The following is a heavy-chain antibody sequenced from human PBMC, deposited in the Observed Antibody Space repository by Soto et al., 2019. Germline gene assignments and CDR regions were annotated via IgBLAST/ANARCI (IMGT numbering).Heavy chain of an antibody. CDR2: MNPNSGNT. Sequence: ASVNVSFKASGYTFTSYDINWVRQATGQGLELMGWMNPNSGNTGYAQKFQGRVTMTRXXXXXXAXMXLXSXXSEXTAVYYCARGFPPYYDSSGYYPDAFDIWG. V-gene: IGHV1-8*01. D-gene: IGHD3-22*01. CDR3: ARGFPPYYDSSGYYPDAFDI. CDR1: GYTFTSYD. J-gene: IGHJ3*02.